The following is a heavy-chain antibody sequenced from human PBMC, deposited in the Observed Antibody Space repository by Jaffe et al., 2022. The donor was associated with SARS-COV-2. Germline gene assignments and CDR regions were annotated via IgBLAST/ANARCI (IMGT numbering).Heavy chain of an antibody. CDR2: INPNSGGT. CDR3: ARYPIVAAAGSYYYYGMDV. D-gene: IGHD6-13*01. J-gene: IGHJ6*02. V-gene: IGHV1-2*02. CDR1: GYTFTGYY. Sequence: QVQLVQSGAEVKKPGASVKVSCKASGYTFTGYYMHWVRQAPGQGLEWMGWINPNSGGTNYAQKFQGRVTMTRDTSISTAYMELSRLRSDDTAVYYCARYPIVAAAGSYYYYGMDVWGQGTTVTVSS.